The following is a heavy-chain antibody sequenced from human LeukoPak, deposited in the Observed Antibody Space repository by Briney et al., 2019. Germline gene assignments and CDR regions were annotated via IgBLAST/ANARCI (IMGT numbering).Heavy chain of an antibody. CDR1: GGSISSSSYY. D-gene: IGHD3-10*01. V-gene: IGHV4-39*01. Sequence: SETLSLTCTVSGGSISSSSYYWGWIRQPPGKGLEWIGSIYYSGSTYYNPSLKSRVTISVDTSKNQFSLKLSSVTAADTAVYYCASVYGSGSYYSYYYYYMDVWGKGTTVTISS. CDR3: ASVYGSGSYYSYYYYYMDV. CDR2: IYYSGST. J-gene: IGHJ6*03.